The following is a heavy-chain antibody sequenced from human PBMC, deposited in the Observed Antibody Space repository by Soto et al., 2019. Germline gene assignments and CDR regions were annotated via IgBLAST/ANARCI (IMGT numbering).Heavy chain of an antibody. CDR1: GGSISSGGYS. J-gene: IGHJ4*02. Sequence: QLQLQESGSGLVKPSQTLSLTCAVSGGSISSGGYSWSWIRQPPGKGLEWIGYIYHSGSTYYNPSLQSRVTISVDRAKNQYSLKLSSVTAADTAVYYCAAGGGLPRYYWGQGTLVTVSS. V-gene: IGHV4-30-2*02. D-gene: IGHD5-12*01. CDR3: AAGGGLPRYY. CDR2: IYHSGST.